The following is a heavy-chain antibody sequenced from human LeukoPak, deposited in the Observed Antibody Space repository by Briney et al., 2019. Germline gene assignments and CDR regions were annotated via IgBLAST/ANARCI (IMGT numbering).Heavy chain of an antibody. J-gene: IGHJ4*02. CDR3: ARGTGRDSSGYDN. D-gene: IGHD3-22*01. CDR1: GFTFTTYS. Sequence: PGGSLRLSCAASGFTFTTYSMNWVRQAPGKGLEWVSSITSSSASMYYADSVKGRFTISRDNAKNSLYLQMNSLRAEDTAVYYCARGTGRDSSGYDNWGQGTLVTVSS. V-gene: IGHV3-21*01. CDR2: ITSSSASM.